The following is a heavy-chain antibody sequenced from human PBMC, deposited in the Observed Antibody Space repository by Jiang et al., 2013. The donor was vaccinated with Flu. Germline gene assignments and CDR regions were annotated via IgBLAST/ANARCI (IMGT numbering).Heavy chain of an antibody. CDR3: ARGVRHLDFWNGDIDY. J-gene: IGHJ4*02. Sequence: SVKVSCQASGYTFTDYYIHWVRQAPGQGLEWMGWINPKSGGTNSPQRFQGRVSMTRDMSINTAHVELNRLTSDDTAVYYCARGVRHLDFWNGDIDYWGQGTLVNVSS. CDR1: GYTFTDYY. V-gene: IGHV1-2*02. D-gene: IGHD3-3*01. CDR2: INPKSGGT.